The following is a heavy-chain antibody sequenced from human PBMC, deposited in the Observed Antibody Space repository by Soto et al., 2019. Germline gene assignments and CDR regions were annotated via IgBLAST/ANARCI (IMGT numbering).Heavy chain of an antibody. Sequence: GGSLRLSCAASGFTLSSYEMNWVRQAPGKGLEWVSYISSSGSTIYYADSVKGRFTISRDNAKNSLYLQMNSLRAEDTAVYYCARAPDGWYYGMDVWGQGTTVTVSS. D-gene: IGHD2-15*01. J-gene: IGHJ6*02. V-gene: IGHV3-48*03. CDR2: ISSSGSTI. CDR1: GFTLSSYE. CDR3: ARAPDGWYYGMDV.